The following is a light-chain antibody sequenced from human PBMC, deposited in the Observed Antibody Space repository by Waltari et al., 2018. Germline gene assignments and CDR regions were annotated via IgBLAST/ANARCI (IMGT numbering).Light chain of an antibody. J-gene: IGLJ3*02. CDR1: SSDVGGHNH. V-gene: IGLV2-14*03. CDR2: DVN. CDR3: NSFTDTASWV. Sequence: QSALTQPASVSGSPGESITISCTGTSSDVGGHNHVSWYQHHPGKAPKLIIHDVNKPPSGVSNRFSVSKSDTTASLTISGLQAEDEADDYCNSFTDTASWVFGGGTKLTVL.